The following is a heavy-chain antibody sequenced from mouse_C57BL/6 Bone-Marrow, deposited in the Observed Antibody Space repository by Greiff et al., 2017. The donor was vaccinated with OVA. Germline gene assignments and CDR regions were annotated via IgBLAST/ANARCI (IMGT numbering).Heavy chain of an antibody. CDR3: AGGYLHYAY. J-gene: IGHJ3*01. V-gene: IGHV1-81*01. D-gene: IGHD3-1*01. CDR2: IYPRSGNT. Sequence: LVESGAELVRPGASVKLSCKASGYTFTSYGISWVKQRTGQGLEWIGEIYPRSGNTYYNEKFKGKATLTADKYSSTAYMQLRSLTSEDSAVYFCAGGYLHYAYWGQGTLVTVSA. CDR1: GYTFTSYG.